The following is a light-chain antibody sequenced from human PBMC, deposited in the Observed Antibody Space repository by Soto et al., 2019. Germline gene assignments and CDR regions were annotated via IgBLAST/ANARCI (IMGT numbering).Light chain of an antibody. J-gene: IGKJ4*01. V-gene: IGKV1-39*01. Sequence: DIQMTQSPSSLSVSVGDRVTINCWASQSISGFLNWYQQKLGKAPKRLIYAASSLQSGVASRFSGRGSGTDFTLAISSLQPEDFATYYFQQSYSTPLAFGGGTKVQI. CDR3: QQSYSTPLA. CDR1: QSISGF. CDR2: AAS.